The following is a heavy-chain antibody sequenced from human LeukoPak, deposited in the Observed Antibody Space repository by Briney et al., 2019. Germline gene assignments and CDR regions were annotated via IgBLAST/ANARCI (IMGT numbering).Heavy chain of an antibody. CDR1: GFTFSSYT. V-gene: IGHV3-21*01. CDR3: ARAILYPYYFDY. J-gene: IGHJ4*02. Sequence: GGSLRLSCVASGFTFSSYTMNWVRQAPGKGLEWVSSISSSGSDIYYADSVKGRFTVSRDNAKKSLYLQMNSLRAEDTAVYYCARAILYPYYFDYWGQGTLVTVSS. D-gene: IGHD2-8*01. CDR2: ISSSGSDI.